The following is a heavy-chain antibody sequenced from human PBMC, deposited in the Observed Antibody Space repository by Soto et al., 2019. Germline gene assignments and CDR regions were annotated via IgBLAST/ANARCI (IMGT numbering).Heavy chain of an antibody. CDR3: ARDSTLAY. V-gene: IGHV1-46*01. CDR2: XNXXXGXX. CDR1: GYTFTSNY. J-gene: IGHJ4*02. Sequence: ASVKVSCKASGYTFTSNYMHWVRQAPGQGLEXXXIXNXXXGXXXXAQKFQARVTMTTDTSTSTVYMELSSMRSEDTAVYYCARDSTLAYWGQGTLVTVSS.